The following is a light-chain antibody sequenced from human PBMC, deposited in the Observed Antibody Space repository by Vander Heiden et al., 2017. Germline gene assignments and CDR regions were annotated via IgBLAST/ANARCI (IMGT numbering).Light chain of an antibody. Sequence: EIVLTQSPGTLSLSPGERAALSCRASHSIIGTYLAWYQQKPGQAPRLLIYDSSSRATGIPDRFSGSVSGTDFTLTISRLEPEDFVVYYCQQYGSTAYTFGQGTKLEIK. CDR1: HSIIGTY. J-gene: IGKJ2*01. CDR3: QQYGSTAYT. CDR2: DSS. V-gene: IGKV3-20*01.